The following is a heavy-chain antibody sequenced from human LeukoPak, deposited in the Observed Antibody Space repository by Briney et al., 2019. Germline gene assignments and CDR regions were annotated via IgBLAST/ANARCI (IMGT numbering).Heavy chain of an antibody. V-gene: IGHV3-23*01. Sequence: GGSLRLSCAASGFTFSSYAMSWVRQAPGKGLEWVSAISGSGGSTYYADSVKGRFTISRDNSKNTLYLQMNSLRAEDTAVYYCAKDGYYYDSSGFFHPNWFDPWGQGTLVTVSS. CDR2: ISGSGGST. CDR1: GFTFSSYA. J-gene: IGHJ5*02. CDR3: AKDGYYYDSSGFFHPNWFDP. D-gene: IGHD3-22*01.